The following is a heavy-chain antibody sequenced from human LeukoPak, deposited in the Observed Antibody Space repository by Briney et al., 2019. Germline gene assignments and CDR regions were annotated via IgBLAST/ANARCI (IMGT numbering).Heavy chain of an antibody. CDR3: ARDYYYGSGSYRLYYMDV. V-gene: IGHV3-48*01. Sequence: GGSLRLSCAASGFTFSSYSMNWVRQAPGKGLEWVSYISSSSSTIYYADSVKGRFTISRDNAKNSLYLQMNSLRAEDTAVYYCARDYYYGSGSYRLYYMDVWGKGTTVTVSS. CDR2: ISSSSSTI. CDR1: GFTFSSYS. D-gene: IGHD3-10*01. J-gene: IGHJ6*03.